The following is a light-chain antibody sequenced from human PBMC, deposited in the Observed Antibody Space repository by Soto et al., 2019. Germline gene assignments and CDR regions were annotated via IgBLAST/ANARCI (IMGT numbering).Light chain of an antibody. CDR1: QSISSY. V-gene: IGKV1-39*01. CDR2: AAS. CDR3: QQSYSTPLT. Sequence: DIQMTQSPSSLSASLGDRVAITWRASQSISSYLNWYQQKPGKAPKLLIYAASSLQSGVPSRFSGSGYGTDFNLTISSLQPEDFATYYCQQSYSTPLTFGGGTKVDIK. J-gene: IGKJ4*01.